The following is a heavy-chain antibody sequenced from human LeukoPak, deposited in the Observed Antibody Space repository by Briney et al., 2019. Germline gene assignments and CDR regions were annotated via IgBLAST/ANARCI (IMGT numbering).Heavy chain of an antibody. J-gene: IGHJ4*02. CDR1: GFTFSSYW. D-gene: IGHD1-26*01. Sequence: GGSLRLSCAASGFTFSSYWMHWVCQAPGKGLVWVSRINSDGSRTDYADSVKGRFTISRDNAKNTLYLQMNSLRAEDTAVYYCARAGYYRFDYWGQGTLVTVSS. V-gene: IGHV3-74*01. CDR3: ARAGYYRFDY. CDR2: INSDGSRT.